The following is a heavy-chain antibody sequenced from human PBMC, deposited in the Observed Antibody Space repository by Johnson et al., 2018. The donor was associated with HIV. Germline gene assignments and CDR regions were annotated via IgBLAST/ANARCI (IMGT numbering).Heavy chain of an antibody. Sequence: QEQLVESGGGVVQPGRSLRLSCAASGFTFSSYGMHWVRQAPGKGLEWVAFIRYDGSNKYYADSVKGRFTISRDNSKNTLYLQMNSLRVGDTAVYYCVRGGATSYDAFDIWGQGTMVTVSS. CDR3: VRGGATSYDAFDI. CDR1: GFTFSSYG. D-gene: IGHD1-26*01. V-gene: IGHV3-33*08. J-gene: IGHJ3*02. CDR2: IRYDGSNK.